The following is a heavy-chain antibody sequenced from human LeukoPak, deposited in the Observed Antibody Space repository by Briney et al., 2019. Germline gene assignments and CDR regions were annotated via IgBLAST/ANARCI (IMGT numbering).Heavy chain of an antibody. CDR3: ARESRRDGYKFDY. Sequence: ETLSLTCTVSGGSISSYYWSWIRQPPGKGLEWIGYIYYSGNTSYNPSLKSRLTISVDTSKNQFSLKLSSVTAADTAVYYCARESRRDGYKFDYWGQGTLVTVSS. J-gene: IGHJ4*02. CDR1: GGSISSYY. D-gene: IGHD5-24*01. V-gene: IGHV4-59*01. CDR2: IYYSGNT.